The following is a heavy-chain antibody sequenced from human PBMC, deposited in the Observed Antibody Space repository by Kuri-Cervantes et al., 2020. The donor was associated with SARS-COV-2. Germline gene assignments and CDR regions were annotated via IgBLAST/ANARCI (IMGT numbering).Heavy chain of an antibody. CDR3: ARAYGFLRYIHYMDV. CDR1: GESFSGYY. Sequence: ESLKISCAFYGESFSGYYWNWIRQSPGKGLEWIGEVNHRGSTNYNPSLKSRVTISVDTSSKQFSLHLGSVTAADTAVYYCARAYGFLRYIHYMDVWGRGTTVTVSS. J-gene: IGHJ6*03. CDR2: VNHRGST. V-gene: IGHV4-34*01. D-gene: IGHD4-17*01.